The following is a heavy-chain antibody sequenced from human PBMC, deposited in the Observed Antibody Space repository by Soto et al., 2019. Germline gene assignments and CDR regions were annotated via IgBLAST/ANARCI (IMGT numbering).Heavy chain of an antibody. CDR2: ISASNGDT. V-gene: IGHV1-18*01. J-gene: IGHJ6*03. D-gene: IGHD3-10*01. CDR3: TRMLRGSSFDFYHYIDV. CDR1: GYTFTSHG. Sequence: QVQLVQSGPEVKKPGASVKVSCKASGYTFTSHGVSWVRQAPGQGLEWMGWISASNGDTNYAQKIQGRVTVTIETSTSTAYMELRILRPEDTAVYYCTRMLRGSSFDFYHYIDVWGKGTTVTVSS.